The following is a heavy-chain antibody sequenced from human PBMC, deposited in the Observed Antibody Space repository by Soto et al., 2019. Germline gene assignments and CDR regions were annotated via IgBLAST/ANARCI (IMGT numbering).Heavy chain of an antibody. Sequence: QVQLVQSGAEVRKPGSSVKVSCKASGGTFSRHAISWVRQAPGQGLEWMGGIIPIFGTANHAQKFQGRVTIIADESTSTVYMELRSLRSDDTAVYYCARVGDHSSGFDYWGQGTLVTVSS. D-gene: IGHD6-19*01. CDR2: IIPIFGTA. CDR1: GGTFSRHA. J-gene: IGHJ4*02. CDR3: ARVGDHSSGFDY. V-gene: IGHV1-69*01.